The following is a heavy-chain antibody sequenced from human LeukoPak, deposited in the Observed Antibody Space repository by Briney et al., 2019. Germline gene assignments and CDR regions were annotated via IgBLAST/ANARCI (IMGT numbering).Heavy chain of an antibody. V-gene: IGHV3-23*01. D-gene: IGHD3-3*01. CDR1: GFTFSSYA. CDR3: AKGSYYDFWSGYYLSYYFDY. Sequence: GGSLRLSRAASGFTFSSYAMSWVRQAPGKGLEWVSAISGSGGSTYYADSVKGRFTISRDNSKNTLYLQMNSLGAEDTAVYYCAKGSYYDFWSGYYLSYYFDYWGQGTLVTVSS. J-gene: IGHJ4*02. CDR2: ISGSGGST.